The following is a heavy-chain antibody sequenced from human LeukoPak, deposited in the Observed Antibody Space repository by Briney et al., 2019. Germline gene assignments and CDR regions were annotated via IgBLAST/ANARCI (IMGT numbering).Heavy chain of an antibody. J-gene: IGHJ4*02. CDR3: ARGVPPAPFDY. CDR2: ISSSGSTI. D-gene: IGHD1-1*01. V-gene: IGHV3-48*04. Sequence: GGSLRLSCAASGFTFSSYSMNWVRQAPGKGLEWVSYISSSGSTIYYADSVKGRFTIFRDNAKNSLYLQMNSLRAEDTAVYYCARGVPPAPFDYWGQGTLVTVSS. CDR1: GFTFSSYS.